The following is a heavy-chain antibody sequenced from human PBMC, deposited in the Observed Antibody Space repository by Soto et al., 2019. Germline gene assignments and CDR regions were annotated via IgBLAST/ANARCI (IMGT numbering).Heavy chain of an antibody. CDR2: INHSGST. D-gene: IGHD6-19*01. Sequence: PSETLSLTCAVYGGSFSGYYWSWIRQPPGKGLEWIGEINHSGSTNYNPSLKSRVTISVDTSKNQFSLKLSSVTAADTAVYYCARVYSSGWYAATALNWFDPWGQGTLVTSP. CDR3: ARVYSSGWYAATALNWFDP. J-gene: IGHJ5*02. CDR1: GGSFSGYY. V-gene: IGHV4-34*01.